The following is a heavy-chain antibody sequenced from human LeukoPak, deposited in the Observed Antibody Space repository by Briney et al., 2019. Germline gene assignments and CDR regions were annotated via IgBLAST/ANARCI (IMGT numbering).Heavy chain of an antibody. J-gene: IGHJ4*02. D-gene: IGHD2-2*01. V-gene: IGHV4-59*08. CDR1: SGFIGNYY. CDR2: IHYTGSA. CDR3: ARFDCFGASCHFDH. Sequence: SETLSLTCTVSSGFIGNYYWSWVRQPPGKGLECIAYIHYTGSAGYNPSLKSRVTISVDTSKNQFSLKLRSVTAADTAMYYCARFDCFGASCHFDHWGQGTLVPVSS.